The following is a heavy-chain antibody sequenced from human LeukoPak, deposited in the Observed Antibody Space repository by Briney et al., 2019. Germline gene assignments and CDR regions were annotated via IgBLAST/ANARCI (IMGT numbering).Heavy chain of an antibody. J-gene: IGHJ1*01. D-gene: IGHD6-19*01. CDR3: ARRSSGWYWGYFQH. CDR1: GFTFSSYS. Sequence: GGSLRLSCAASGFTFSSYSMNWVRQAPGKGLEWVANIKQDGSEKYYVDSVKGRFTISRDNAKDSLYLQMNSLRAEDTAVYYCARRSSGWYWGYFQHWGQGTLVTVSS. V-gene: IGHV3-7*01. CDR2: IKQDGSEK.